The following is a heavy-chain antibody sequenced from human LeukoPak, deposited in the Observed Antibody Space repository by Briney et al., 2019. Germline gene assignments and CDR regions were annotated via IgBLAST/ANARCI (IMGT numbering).Heavy chain of an antibody. J-gene: IGHJ6*03. V-gene: IGHV1-2*04. CDR3: ARGSNWNQVLYYYYMDV. CDR2: INPNSGGT. D-gene: IGHD1-1*01. Sequence: ASVKVSCKASGYTFTGYYMHWVRQAPGQGLEWMGWINPNSGGTNYAQKFQGWVTMTRDTSISTAYMELSRLRSEDTAVYYCARGSNWNQVLYYYYMDVWGKGTTVTVSS. CDR1: GYTFTGYY.